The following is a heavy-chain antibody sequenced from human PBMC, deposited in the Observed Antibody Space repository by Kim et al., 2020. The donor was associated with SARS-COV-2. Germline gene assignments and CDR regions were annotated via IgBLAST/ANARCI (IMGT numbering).Heavy chain of an antibody. D-gene: IGHD7-27*01. J-gene: IGHJ4*02. CDR2: IYHSRSA. CDR3: ARHNRLGTVFGC. V-gene: IGHV4-4*02. CDR1: GDSISSNDW. Sequence: SETLSLTCAVSGDSISSNDWWCWVRQPPGEGLEWIADIYHSRSANYNPSLKSRVSISVDKSKDQFSLKLSSVTAADTAVYYCARHNRLGTVFGCWGQGTLGNGSS.